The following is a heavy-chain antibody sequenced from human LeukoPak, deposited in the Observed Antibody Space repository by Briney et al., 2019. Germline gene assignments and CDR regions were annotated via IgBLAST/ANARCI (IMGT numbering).Heavy chain of an antibody. CDR2: IYSGGST. J-gene: IGHJ4*02. D-gene: IGHD5-18*01. Sequence: GSLRLSCAASGFTVSSNYMSWVRQAPGKGLEWVSVIYSGGSTYYADSVKGRFTISRDNSKNTLYLQMNSLRAEDTAVYYCARDNGYSYGSGFDYWGQGTLVTVSS. CDR1: GFTVSSNY. CDR3: ARDNGYSYGSGFDY. V-gene: IGHV3-53*01.